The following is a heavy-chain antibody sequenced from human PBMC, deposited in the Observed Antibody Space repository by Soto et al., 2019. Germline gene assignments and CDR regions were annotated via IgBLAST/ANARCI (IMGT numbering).Heavy chain of an antibody. CDR2: IYYSGST. J-gene: IGHJ5*02. V-gene: IGHV4-30-4*01. CDR1: GGSISSGDYY. CDR3: ARGRFLEWLLSGWFDP. D-gene: IGHD3-3*01. Sequence: TLSLTCTVSGGSISSGDYYWSWIRQPPGKGLEWIGYIYYSGSTYYNPSLKSRVTISVDTSKNQFSLKLSSVTAADTAVYYCARGRFLEWLLSGWFDPWGQGTLVTVSS.